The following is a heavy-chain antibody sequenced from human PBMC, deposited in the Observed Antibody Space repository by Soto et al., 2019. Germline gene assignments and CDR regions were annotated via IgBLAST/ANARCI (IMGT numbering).Heavy chain of an antibody. CDR3: ARPLRIVGATASFDI. D-gene: IGHD1-26*01. Sequence: EVQLVETGGGSIQPGGSLRLSCAASGFTVSGNYMSWVRQAPGKGLEWVSVIYTDENTYYADSVKGRVTISRDNSKNTLYLQMNSLRVEDTAMYYCARPLRIVGATASFDIWGQGTIVSVSS. J-gene: IGHJ3*02. CDR1: GFTVSGNY. CDR2: IYTDENT. V-gene: IGHV3-53*02.